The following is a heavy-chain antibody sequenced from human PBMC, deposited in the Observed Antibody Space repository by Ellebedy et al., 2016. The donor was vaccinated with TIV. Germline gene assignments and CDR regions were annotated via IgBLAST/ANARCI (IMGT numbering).Heavy chain of an antibody. J-gene: IGHJ4*02. V-gene: IGHV3-11*01. CDR1: GFTFSGYY. CDR3: ASGVDTIGYPYYFDY. CDR2: ISSSGDTV. Sequence: GESLKISCAASGFTFSGYYMSWIRQAPGKGLEWVSYISSSGDTVYYADSVKGRFTISRDNAKNSLYLQLNSLRAEDTAVYYCASGVDTIGYPYYFDYWGQGTLVTVSS. D-gene: IGHD3-22*01.